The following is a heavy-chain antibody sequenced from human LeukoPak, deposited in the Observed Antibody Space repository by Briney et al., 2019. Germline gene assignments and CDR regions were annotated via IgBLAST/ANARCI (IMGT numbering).Heavy chain of an antibody. V-gene: IGHV4-59*01. D-gene: IGHD4-17*01. Sequence: SGTLSLTCTVSGGSMSNYYWSWIRQPPGKGLEWIGFIYYSGSTDQNPSLRSRATISLDTSKNQFSLRLSSVTAADTAVYYCARDGARLTGTYGMDVWGHGTTVTVSS. CDR3: ARDGARLTGTYGMDV. CDR2: IYYSGST. J-gene: IGHJ6*02. CDR1: GGSMSNYY.